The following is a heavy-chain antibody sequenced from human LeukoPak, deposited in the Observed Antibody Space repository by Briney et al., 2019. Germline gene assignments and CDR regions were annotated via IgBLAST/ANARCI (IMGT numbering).Heavy chain of an antibody. Sequence: PSETLSLTCTVPGGSVSSGSYYWSWIRQPPGKGLEWIGYIYYSGSTNYNPSLKSRVTISADTSKNQFSLELSSVTAADTAVYYCARDGDYWGQGTLVTVSS. CDR3: ARDGDY. V-gene: IGHV4-61*01. CDR1: GGSVSSGSYY. CDR2: IYYSGST. J-gene: IGHJ4*02.